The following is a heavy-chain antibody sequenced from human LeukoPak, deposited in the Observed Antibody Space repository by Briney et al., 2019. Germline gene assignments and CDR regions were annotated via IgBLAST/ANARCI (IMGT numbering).Heavy chain of an antibody. Sequence: ASVKVSCKASGYTFTACYLSWVRQAPGQGLERMGWISGYNRKTNYAQKLQGRVTMTTDTSTSTAYMELRSLRSDDTAVYYCARVRDFYDNSAYLSNFDSWGQGTLVTVSS. D-gene: IGHD3-22*01. CDR1: GYTFTACY. CDR2: ISGYNRKT. CDR3: ARVRDFYDNSAYLSNFDS. J-gene: IGHJ4*02. V-gene: IGHV1-18*01.